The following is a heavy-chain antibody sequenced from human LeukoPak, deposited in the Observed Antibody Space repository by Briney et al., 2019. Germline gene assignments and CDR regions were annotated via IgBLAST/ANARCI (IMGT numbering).Heavy chain of an antibody. CDR1: GFIFSSYV. D-gene: IGHD6-19*01. CDR3: VMGMAVAGPFGY. V-gene: IGHV3-64D*06. J-gene: IGHJ4*02. Sequence: PGAPLILCCSSCGFIFSSYVMHWVREPGGEVVEYVSAISSNGGSTYYADSVKGRFTISRDNSKNTLYLQMSSLRAEDTAVYYCVMGMAVAGPFGYWGQGTLVTVSS. CDR2: ISSNGGST.